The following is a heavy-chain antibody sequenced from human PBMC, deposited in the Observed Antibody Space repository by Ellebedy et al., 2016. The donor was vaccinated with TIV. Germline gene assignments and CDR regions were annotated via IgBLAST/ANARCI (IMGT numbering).Heavy chain of an antibody. V-gene: IGHV3-74*01. CDR1: GFTFSSYT. CDR3: ARETPGLFGPDY. J-gene: IGHJ4*02. Sequence: PGGSLRLSCAASGFTFSSYTMNWVRQAPGKGLVWLSRINRDGSSANYADSVKGRFSISRDNSKNTLYVQMNSLRAEDTAVYYCARETPGLFGPDYWGQGALVTVSS. D-gene: IGHD2-21*01. CDR2: INRDGSSA.